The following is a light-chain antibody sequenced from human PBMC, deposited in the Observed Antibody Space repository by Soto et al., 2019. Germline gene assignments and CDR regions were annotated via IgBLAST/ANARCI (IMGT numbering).Light chain of an antibody. CDR2: EVS. Sequence: QSALTQPASVSGSPRQSITISCTGTRSDIGSYNYVSWYQVHPGKAPKLIIYEVSSRPSGVPDRFSGSKSGNTASLMISGLQADDEAHYYCSSYSSTDTLYVFGTGTKVTVL. CDR3: SSYSSTDTLYV. CDR1: RSDIGSYNY. J-gene: IGLJ1*01. V-gene: IGLV2-14*01.